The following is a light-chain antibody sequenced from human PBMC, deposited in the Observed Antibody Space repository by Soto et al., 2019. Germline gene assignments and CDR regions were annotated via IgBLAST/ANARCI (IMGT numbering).Light chain of an antibody. CDR3: QKYNSAPLT. Sequence: DIRLTQSPSSLSPSVGYICTIACRASLPISNYLAWYQQKPGKIPNLLIYAASTLQAGVPSRFSGSGSGTDFTLTISSLQPEDVAAYYCQKYNSAPLTFGGGTKVDIK. J-gene: IGKJ4*01. CDR1: LPISNY. CDR2: AAS. V-gene: IGKV1-27*01.